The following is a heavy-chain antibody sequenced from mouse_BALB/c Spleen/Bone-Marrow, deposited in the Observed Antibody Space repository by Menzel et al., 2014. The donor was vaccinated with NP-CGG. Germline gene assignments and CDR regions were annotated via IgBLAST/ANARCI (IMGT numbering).Heavy chain of an antibody. V-gene: IGHV3-8*02. CDR1: GDSITSGY. CDR2: ISYSGST. J-gene: IGHJ4*01. Sequence: EVQLVESGPSLVKPSQTLSLPCSVTGDSITSGYWNWIRKFPGNKLEYMGNISYSGSTYYNPSLKSRFSITRDTSKNQVLLPLNSWTTEDTATYYFARLLRFYYAMDYWGQGTSVTVSS. D-gene: IGHD1-1*01. CDR3: ARLLRFYYAMDY.